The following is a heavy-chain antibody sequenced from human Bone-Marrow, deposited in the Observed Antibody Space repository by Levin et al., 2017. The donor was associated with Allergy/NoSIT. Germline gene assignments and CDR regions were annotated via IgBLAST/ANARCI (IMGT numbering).Heavy chain of an antibody. CDR3: ARDPFTYCISTSCDGSWFDP. V-gene: IGHV4-38-2*02. CDR2: IYHSGST. J-gene: IGHJ5*02. D-gene: IGHD2-2*01. CDR1: GYSISSGYY. Sequence: PSETLSLTCTVSGYSISSGYYWGWIRQPPGKGLEWIGSIYHSGSTYYTPSLKSRVTISVDTSKNQLSLKLSSVTAADTAVYYCARDPFTYCISTSCDGSWFDPWGQGTLVTVSS.